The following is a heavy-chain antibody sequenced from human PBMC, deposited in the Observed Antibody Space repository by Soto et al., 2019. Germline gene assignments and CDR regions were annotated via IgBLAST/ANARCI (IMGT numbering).Heavy chain of an antibody. J-gene: IGHJ4*02. CDR1: GFTFNNYW. CDR3: ARDQYSGSWLY. V-gene: IGHV3-74*01. Sequence: GGSLRLSCAASGFTFNNYWMHWIRQAPGKGPVWVSHIKTDGSDTDYADSVKGRFTISRDNAKNTVYLQMNSLRPEDTGVYYCARDQYSGSWLYWGRGTLVTVSS. D-gene: IGHD1-26*01. CDR2: IKTDGSDT.